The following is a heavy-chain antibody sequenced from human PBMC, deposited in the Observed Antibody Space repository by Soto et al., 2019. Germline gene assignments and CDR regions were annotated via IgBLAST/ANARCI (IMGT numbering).Heavy chain of an antibody. J-gene: IGHJ4*02. CDR2: VYYTGST. Sequence: SETLYLTCSVPGVSIRGSYWSWIRQSPGKGLEWLCYVYYTGSTNYSPSLRSRVSISVDTSKNEFSLRLSSVTAADTAVYFCARSVAVPGAHIDYWGQGTQVTVSS. CDR1: GVSIRGSY. D-gene: IGHD6-19*01. CDR3: ARSVAVPGAHIDY. V-gene: IGHV4-59*01.